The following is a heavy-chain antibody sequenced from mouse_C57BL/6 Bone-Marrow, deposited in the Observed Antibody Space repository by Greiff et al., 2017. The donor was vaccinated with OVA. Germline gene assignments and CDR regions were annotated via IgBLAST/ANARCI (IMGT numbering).Heavy chain of an antibody. CDR2: IYPGSGST. Sequence: VQLQESGAELVKPGASVKMSCKASGYTFTSYWITWVKQRPGQGLEWIGDIYPGSGSTNYNEKFKSKATLTVDTSSSTAYMQLSSLTSEDSAVYYCARHKFTFFAYWGQGTLVTVSA. CDR1: GYTFTSYW. J-gene: IGHJ3*01. CDR3: ARHKFTFFAY. V-gene: IGHV1-55*01.